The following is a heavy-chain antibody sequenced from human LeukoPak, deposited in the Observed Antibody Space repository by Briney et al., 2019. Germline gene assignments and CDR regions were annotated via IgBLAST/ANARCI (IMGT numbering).Heavy chain of an antibody. J-gene: IGHJ4*02. D-gene: IGHD3-9*01. CDR3: ARGAYYDILTGYLDY. CDR1: GGTFSSYA. CDR2: IIPIFGTV. Sequence: GSSVKVSCKASGGTFSSYAISWVRQAPGQGLEWMGGIIPIFGTVNYAQKFQGRVTITADESTSTAYMELSSLRSEDTAVYYCARGAYYDILTGYLDYWGQGTLVTVSS. V-gene: IGHV1-69*01.